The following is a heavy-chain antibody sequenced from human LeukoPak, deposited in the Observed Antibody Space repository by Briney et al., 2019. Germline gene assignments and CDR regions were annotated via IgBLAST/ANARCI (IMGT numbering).Heavy chain of an antibody. CDR2: IFYSGST. V-gene: IGHV4-31*03. CDR1: GGSISSGAYY. J-gene: IGHJ6*02. CDR3: ARGAYSGYDYYYYYGMDV. Sequence: SETLSLICTVSGGSISSGAYYWSWIRQHPGKGLEWIGYIFYSGSTYYNPSLKSRVTISVDTSKNQFSLKLSSVTAADTAVYYCARGAYSGYDYYYYYGMDVWGQGTTVTVSS. D-gene: IGHD5-12*01.